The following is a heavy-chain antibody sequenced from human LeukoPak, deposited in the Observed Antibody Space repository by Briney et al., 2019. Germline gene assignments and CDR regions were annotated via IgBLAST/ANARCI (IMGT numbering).Heavy chain of an antibody. V-gene: IGHV4-34*01. D-gene: IGHD3-22*01. CDR1: GGSFSGYY. CDR3: ARGFQEASYCDSSGYRSTFDY. CDR2: INHSGST. Sequence: SETLSLTCAVYGGSFSGYYWSWIRQPPGKGLEWMGEINHSGSTNYNPSLQSRVTISVDTSKNHFSLKLSSVTAADTAVYYCARGFQEASYCDSSGYRSTFDYWGQGTLVTVSS. J-gene: IGHJ4*02.